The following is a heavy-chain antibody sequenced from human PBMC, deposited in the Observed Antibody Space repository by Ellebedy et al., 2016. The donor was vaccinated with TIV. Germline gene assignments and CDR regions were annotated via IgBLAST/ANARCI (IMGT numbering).Heavy chain of an antibody. Sequence: GESLKISCAASGFTFSDHHMDWVRQAPGKGLEWVGFIRGKTYGWTTEYAGSVKGRFSISRDDSKNSVYLHMNSLKTEDTAVYYCARGNWYCDLWGRGTLVTVSA. CDR3: ARGNWYCDL. V-gene: IGHV3-72*01. CDR1: GFTFSDHH. CDR2: IRGKTYGWTT. J-gene: IGHJ2*01.